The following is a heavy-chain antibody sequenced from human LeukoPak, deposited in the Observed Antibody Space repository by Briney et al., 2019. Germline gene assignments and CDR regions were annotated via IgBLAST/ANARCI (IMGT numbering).Heavy chain of an antibody. CDR3: ARHTTADF. CDR2: IYPGDSDT. J-gene: IGHJ4*02. D-gene: IGHD4-17*01. Sequence: GESLKISCKGSGYTFFTYWIGWVRQMPGRGLEWMGIIYPGDSDTRYSPSSQGQVTFSVDQSINTAYLQWSSLKASDTAIYYCARHTTADFWGQGTLVTVSS. V-gene: IGHV5-51*01. CDR1: GYTFFTYW.